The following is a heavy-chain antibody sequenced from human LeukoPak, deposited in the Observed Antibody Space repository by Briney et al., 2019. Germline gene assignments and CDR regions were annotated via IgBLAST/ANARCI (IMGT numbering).Heavy chain of an antibody. CDR3: ARQDAFWTPNPPP. Sequence: GGSLRLSCAASGFIFSDYYMSWIRQAPGRGLEWVSYISSSGSTIFYADSVKGRFTVSRDNAKNSLYLQMNSLRAEDTAVYYCARQDAFWTPNPPPWGQGTLVIVSS. CDR1: GFIFSDYY. D-gene: IGHD3/OR15-3a*01. V-gene: IGHV3-11*04. CDR2: ISSSGSTI. J-gene: IGHJ1*01.